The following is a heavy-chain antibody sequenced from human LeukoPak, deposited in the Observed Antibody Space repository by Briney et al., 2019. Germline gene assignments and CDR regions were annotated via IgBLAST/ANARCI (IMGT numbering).Heavy chain of an antibody. D-gene: IGHD6-19*01. J-gene: IGHJ4*02. Sequence: GESLKISCKGSGYSFTSYWIGWVRQMPGKGLEWMGIINPGDSETKYSPSFQSQVTISADKSISTAYLQWSSLKASDTAMYYCARPGYRSRYFDYWGQGTLVTVSS. V-gene: IGHV5-51*01. CDR2: INPGDSET. CDR1: GYSFTSYW. CDR3: ARPGYRSRYFDY.